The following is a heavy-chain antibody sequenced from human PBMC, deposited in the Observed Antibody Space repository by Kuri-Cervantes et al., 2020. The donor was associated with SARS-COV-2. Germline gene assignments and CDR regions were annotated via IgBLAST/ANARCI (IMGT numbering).Heavy chain of an antibody. V-gene: IGHV1-18*01. CDR2: VSAYNGNT. CDR1: GYTFTSYG. CDR3: ARGEGAAPDLDAFDI. Sequence: ASVKVSCKASGYTFTSYGISWVRQAPGQGLEWMGWVSAYNGNTNYAQKLQGRVTMTTDTSTSTAYMELRSLRSDDTAVYYCARGEGAAPDLDAFDIWGQGTMVTVSS. J-gene: IGHJ3*02. D-gene: IGHD1-26*01.